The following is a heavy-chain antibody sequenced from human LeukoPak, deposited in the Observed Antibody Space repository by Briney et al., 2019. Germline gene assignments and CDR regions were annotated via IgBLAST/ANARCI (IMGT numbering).Heavy chain of an antibody. CDR3: AAISYSGTWPVGY. CDR2: ISAGGDTT. J-gene: IGHJ4*02. V-gene: IGHV3-23*01. Sequence: GGSLRLSCAASGFIFSSYAMSWVRQAPGEGLEWVSGISAGGDTTYTADSVRGRFTISRDNSNNTLYLQMNTLTAEDTAVYYCAAISYSGTWPVGYWGQGTLVTVTA. D-gene: IGHD6-25*01. CDR1: GFIFSSYA.